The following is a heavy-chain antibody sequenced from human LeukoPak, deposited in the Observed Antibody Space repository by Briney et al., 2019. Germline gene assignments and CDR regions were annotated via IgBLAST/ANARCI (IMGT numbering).Heavy chain of an antibody. CDR2: MYYTGTT. J-gene: IGHJ4*02. D-gene: IGHD3-10*01. V-gene: IGHV3-53*01. CDR3: ARARGVGELFFES. Sequence: GGSLRLSCGASGFIVSSNFMTWVRHSPGKRLEWVSIMYYTGTTHYADSVKGRFTISRDNSKNTVYLQMNSLRDDDTAVYYCARARGVGELFFESWGQGTLVTVSS. CDR1: GFIVSSNF.